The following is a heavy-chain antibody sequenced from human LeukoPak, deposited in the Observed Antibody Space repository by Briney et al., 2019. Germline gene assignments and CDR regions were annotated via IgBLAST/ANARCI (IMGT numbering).Heavy chain of an antibody. CDR3: ARLPTGFPNWFDT. D-gene: IGHD4-17*01. CDR1: GASLSFTSYS. J-gene: IGHJ5*02. V-gene: IGHV4-39*01. Sequence: SETLSLTCTVSGASLSFTSYSWGWVRQSPGKGLEWMATFHSSGSTFYNPSLQSRVTISADTSKRQFSLNLSSMTAADTAVYYCARLPTGFPNWFDTRGQGTLVTVSS. CDR2: FHSSGST.